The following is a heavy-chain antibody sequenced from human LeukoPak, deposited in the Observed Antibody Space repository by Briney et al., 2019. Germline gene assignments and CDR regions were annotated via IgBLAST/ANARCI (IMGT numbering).Heavy chain of an antibody. D-gene: IGHD3-3*01. V-gene: IGHV3-21*01. CDR1: GFTFTSYS. CDR3: GRGETYYDFWSGYPPPDY. CDR2: VSSSGSSI. J-gene: IGHJ4*02. Sequence: GGSLRLSCAASGFTFTSYSMNWVRQAPGKGLEWVSSVSSSGSSINYADSVKGRFTISRDNAKTSLDPQMNSLRAEDTAVYYCGRGETYYDFWSGYPPPDYWGQGTQVTVSS.